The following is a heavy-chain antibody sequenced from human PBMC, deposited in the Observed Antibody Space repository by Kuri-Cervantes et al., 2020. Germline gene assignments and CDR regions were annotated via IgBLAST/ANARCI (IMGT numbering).Heavy chain of an antibody. J-gene: IGHJ4*02. CDR1: GGTFSSYA. CDR3: AAGFWSGYSLPDDY. Sequence: SVKVSCKASGGTFSSYAISWVRQAPGQGLEWMGGIIPIFGTANYAQKFQGRVTITADESTSTAYMELSSLRSEDTAVYYCAAGFWSGYSLPDDYWGQGTLVTVSS. D-gene: IGHD3-3*01. CDR2: IIPIFGTA. V-gene: IGHV1-69*13.